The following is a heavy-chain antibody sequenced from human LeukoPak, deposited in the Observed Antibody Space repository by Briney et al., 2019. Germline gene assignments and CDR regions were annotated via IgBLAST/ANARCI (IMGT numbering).Heavy chain of an antibody. CDR2: IYPGDSET. CDR3: ARQGGYDEVPHLDY. V-gene: IGHV5-51*01. CDR1: GSSFTSHY. Sequence: GESVKISCKGSGSSFTSHYIAWVRQMPGKGLELMGSIYPGDSETRYSPSFQGQVTISADKSISTAYLQWSSLKASDTAMYYCARQGGYDEVPHLDYWGQGTLVTVSS. D-gene: IGHD5-12*01. J-gene: IGHJ4*02.